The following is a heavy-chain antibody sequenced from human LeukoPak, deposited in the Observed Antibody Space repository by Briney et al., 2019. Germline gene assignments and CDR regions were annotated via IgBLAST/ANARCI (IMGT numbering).Heavy chain of an antibody. V-gene: IGHV4-59*01. J-gene: IGHJ4*02. CDR1: GGTIRYYY. CDR2: IYYNGTT. Sequence: SETLSLTCTVSGGTIRYYYWSWIRQSPGKGLEWIGYIYYNGTTNYNPSLKSRVTISVDMSKNQFSLKMSSVTAADTAVYYCARKGGLFDYWGQGRLVTVSS. CDR3: ARKGGLFDY. D-gene: IGHD2-15*01.